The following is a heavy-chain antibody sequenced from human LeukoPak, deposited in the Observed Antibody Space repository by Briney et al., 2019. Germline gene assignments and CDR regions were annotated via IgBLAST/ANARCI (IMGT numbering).Heavy chain of an antibody. CDR1: GFTFSSYE. J-gene: IGHJ3*02. CDR3: ARKGQWLVRGTFDI. Sequence: AGGSLRLSCAASGFTFSSYEMNWVRQAPGKGLEWVSYISSSGTTMFYADSLKGRFTISRDNAKNPLYLQMNSLRAEDTAVYYCARKGQWLVRGTFDIWGQGTVVTVSS. CDR2: ISSSGTTM. D-gene: IGHD6-19*01. V-gene: IGHV3-48*03.